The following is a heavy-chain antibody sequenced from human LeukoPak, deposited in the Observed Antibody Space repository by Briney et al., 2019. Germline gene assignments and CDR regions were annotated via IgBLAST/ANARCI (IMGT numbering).Heavy chain of an antibody. CDR3: AKEAYYDFWSGLDY. D-gene: IGHD3-3*01. Sequence: GGSLRLSCAASGFTFSSYGMHWVRQAPGKGLEWVAVIWYDGSNKYYADSVKGRFTISRDNSKNTLYLQVNSLRAEDTAVYYCAKEAYYDFWSGLDYWGQGTLVTVSS. CDR1: GFTFSSYG. CDR2: IWYDGSNK. J-gene: IGHJ4*02. V-gene: IGHV3-33*06.